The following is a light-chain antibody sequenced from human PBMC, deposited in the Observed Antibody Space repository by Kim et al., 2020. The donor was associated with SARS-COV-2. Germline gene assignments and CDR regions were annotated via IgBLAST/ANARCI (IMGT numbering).Light chain of an antibody. CDR3: QQYNSYPRT. CDR1: QIISNW. J-gene: IGKJ1*01. CDR2: AAF. V-gene: IGKV1D-16*01. Sequence: SSFGARVTSPCRASQIISNWLAWYQQKPGKAPKSLIYAAFNLQSGVPSRFSGGRSGTDFTLTITSLQPEDFATYYCQQYNSYPRTFGQGTKVDIK.